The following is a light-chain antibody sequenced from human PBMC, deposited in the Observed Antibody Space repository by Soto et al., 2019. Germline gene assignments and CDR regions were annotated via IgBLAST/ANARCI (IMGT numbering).Light chain of an antibody. J-gene: IGKJ1*01. CDR2: GTS. CDR3: QQCDDWPRT. V-gene: IGKV3-15*01. Sequence: EIVMTQSPATLSVSPGERATLSCRASQSVGNNLAWYQHKPGQAPRLLIHGTSTRATGIPARFSGTGSGTEFTLTISSLQSEDFAVYYCQQCDDWPRTFGQGTKVEIK. CDR1: QSVGNN.